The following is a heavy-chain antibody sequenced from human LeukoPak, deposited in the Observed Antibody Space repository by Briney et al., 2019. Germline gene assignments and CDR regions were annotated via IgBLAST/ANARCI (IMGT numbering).Heavy chain of an antibody. D-gene: IGHD6-19*01. Sequence: SVKVSCKASGGTFSSYAISWVRQAPGQGLEWMGGIIPIFGTSNYAQKFQGRVTITADESTSTAYMELSSLGSEDTAVYYCATSPAVADPYYFDYWGQGTLVTVSS. V-gene: IGHV1-69*01. CDR1: GGTFSSYA. CDR2: IIPIFGTS. J-gene: IGHJ4*02. CDR3: ATSPAVADPYYFDY.